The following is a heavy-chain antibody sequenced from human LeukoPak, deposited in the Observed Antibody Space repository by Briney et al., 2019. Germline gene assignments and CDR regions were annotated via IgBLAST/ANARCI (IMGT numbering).Heavy chain of an antibody. J-gene: IGHJ4*02. CDR3: SRSLDY. V-gene: IGHV3-7*01. Sequence: GGSLRLSCAAAGFPFSGSWMDWVRQAPGKRMEWVADIKQDGSEKHYADSVKGRFTISRDNAKNSLFLQMSGLRAEDTAVYYCSRSLDYWGQGALVTVSS. CDR2: IKQDGSEK. CDR1: GFPFSGSW.